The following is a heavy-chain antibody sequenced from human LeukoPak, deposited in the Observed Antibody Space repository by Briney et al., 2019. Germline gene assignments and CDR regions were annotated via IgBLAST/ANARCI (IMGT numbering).Heavy chain of an antibody. CDR2: IYYSGST. Sequence: SETLSLTCTVSGGSISSYYWSWIRQPPGKGLEWIGYIYYSGSTNYNPSLKSRVTISVDTSKNQFSLKLSSVTAADTAVYYCARHEGHYYGSGSRYFDYWGQGTLVTVSS. CDR3: ARHEGHYYGSGSRYFDY. CDR1: GGSISSYY. J-gene: IGHJ4*02. V-gene: IGHV4-59*08. D-gene: IGHD3-10*01.